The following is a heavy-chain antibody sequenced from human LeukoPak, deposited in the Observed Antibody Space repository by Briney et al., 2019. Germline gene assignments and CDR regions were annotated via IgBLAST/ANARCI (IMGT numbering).Heavy chain of an antibody. D-gene: IGHD4-17*01. CDR3: ARVLFYGDHRGFDY. CDR2: ISAYNGNT. J-gene: IGHJ4*02. Sequence: GASVKVSCKASGYTFTSYDINWVRQATGQGLEWMGWISAYNGNTNYAQKLQGRVTMTTDTSTSTAYMELRSLRSDDTAVYYCARVLFYGDHRGFDYWGQGTLVTVSS. CDR1: GYTFTSYD. V-gene: IGHV1-18*01.